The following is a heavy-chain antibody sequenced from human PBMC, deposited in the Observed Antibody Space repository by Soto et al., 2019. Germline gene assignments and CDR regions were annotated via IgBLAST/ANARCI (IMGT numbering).Heavy chain of an antibody. D-gene: IGHD3-22*01. Sequence: SETLSLTCTVSGGSISSYYWSWIRQPPGKGLEWIGYIYYSGSTNYNPSLKSRVTISVDTSKNQFSLKLSSVTAADTAVYYCARRNSSGYYYYFDYWGQGTLVTVFS. CDR2: IYYSGST. CDR3: ARRNSSGYYYYFDY. J-gene: IGHJ4*02. V-gene: IGHV4-59*01. CDR1: GGSISSYY.